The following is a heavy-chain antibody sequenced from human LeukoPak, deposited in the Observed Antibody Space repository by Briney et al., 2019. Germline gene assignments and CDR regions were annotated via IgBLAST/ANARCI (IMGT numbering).Heavy chain of an antibody. J-gene: IGHJ4*02. V-gene: IGHV4-59*01. CDR2: IYYSRST. CDR1: GGSISSYY. Sequence: SETLSLTCTVSGGSISSYYWSWIRQPPGKGLEWIGYIYYSRSTNYNPSLKSRVTMSVDTSKNQFSLKLSSVTAADTAVYYCARVGETYGDFDYWGQGTLVTVSS. CDR3: ARVGETYGDFDY. D-gene: IGHD4-17*01.